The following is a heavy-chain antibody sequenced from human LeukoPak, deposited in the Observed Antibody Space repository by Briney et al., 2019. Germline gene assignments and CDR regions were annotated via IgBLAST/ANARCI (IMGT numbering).Heavy chain of an antibody. D-gene: IGHD1-26*01. CDR3: ARDRATTCMVGRGV. CDR2: IIPIFGRA. J-gene: IGHJ4*02. V-gene: IGHV1-69*05. Sequence: GASVKVSCKASGGTFSSYAISWVRQAPGQGLEWVGGIIPIFGRANYAQKVHGRVTITTDECTSTAYMVLSSLRCEDAAVYYCARDRATTCMVGRGVWGQGNLVTVSS. CDR1: GGTFSSYA.